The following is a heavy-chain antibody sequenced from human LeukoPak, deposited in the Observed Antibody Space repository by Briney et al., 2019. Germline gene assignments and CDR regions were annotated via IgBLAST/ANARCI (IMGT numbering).Heavy chain of an antibody. D-gene: IGHD6-19*01. CDR2: ISGNGVST. CDR3: AKDLYSGWDTNYYYYYMDV. J-gene: IGHJ6*03. CDR1: GFTFSSYA. V-gene: IGHV3-23*01. Sequence: GGSLRLSCAASGFTFSSYAMTWVRQAPGRGLEWVSAISGNGVSTYYADSVKGRFTISRDYSENTLYLQMNSLRAEDTAVYYCAKDLYSGWDTNYYYYYMDVWGKGTTVTVSS.